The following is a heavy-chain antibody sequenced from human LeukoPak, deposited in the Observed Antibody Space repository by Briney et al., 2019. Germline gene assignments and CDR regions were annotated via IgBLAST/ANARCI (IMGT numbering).Heavy chain of an antibody. Sequence: GGSLRLSCAASGFTFSSYGMHWVRQAPGKGLEWVAVISYDGSNKYYADSVKGRFTISRDNSKNTLYLQMNSLRAEDTAVYYCAKNSSKYSGTNHDYWGQGTLVTVSS. V-gene: IGHV3-30*18. J-gene: IGHJ4*02. CDR1: GFTFSSYG. D-gene: IGHD1-26*01. CDR3: AKNSSKYSGTNHDY. CDR2: ISYDGSNK.